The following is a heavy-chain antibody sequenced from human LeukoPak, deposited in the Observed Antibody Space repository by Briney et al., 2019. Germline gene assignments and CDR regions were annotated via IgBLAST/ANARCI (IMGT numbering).Heavy chain of an antibody. CDR2: LDPEDGDP. V-gene: IGHV1-24*01. J-gene: IGHJ3*01. CDR1: GYTHTELA. Sequence: GASVKVSCKVSGYTHTELAMHWVRQAPGKGLEWMGGLDPEDGDPIYAQKFQGRVTMTEDRATDKVYMELYSLRSEDAAMYYCASLILGTTFGAWGQGTMVTVSS. D-gene: IGHD1-26*01. CDR3: ASLILGTTFGA.